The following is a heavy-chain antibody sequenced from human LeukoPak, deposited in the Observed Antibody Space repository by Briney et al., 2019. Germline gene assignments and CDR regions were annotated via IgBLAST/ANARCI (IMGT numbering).Heavy chain of an antibody. Sequence: GASVKVSCKASGYTFTSYDINWVRQATGQGLEWMGWMNPNSGNTGYAQKFQGRVTMTRNTSISTAYMELSSLRSEDTAVYYCARAQWLGRPEAFDIWGQGTMVTVSS. CDR2: MNPNSGNT. J-gene: IGHJ3*02. CDR1: GYTFTSYD. CDR3: ARAQWLGRPEAFDI. D-gene: IGHD6-19*01. V-gene: IGHV1-8*01.